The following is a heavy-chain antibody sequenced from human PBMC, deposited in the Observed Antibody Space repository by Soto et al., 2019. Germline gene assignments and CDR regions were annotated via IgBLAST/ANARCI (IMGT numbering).Heavy chain of an antibody. D-gene: IGHD3-16*01. V-gene: IGHV3-30*18. Sequence: QVQLVESGGGVAQPGRSLRLSCAASGFTFSTSGMHWVRQAPGKGMVWVAGISDDGSKKNYVDSVKGRFTISRDKSKNTLYLHMNSLRAEDTSVYYCANEREGENYYGMDVWGQGTNVTVSS. J-gene: IGHJ6*02. CDR3: ANEREGENYYGMDV. CDR1: GFTFSTSG. CDR2: ISDDGSKK.